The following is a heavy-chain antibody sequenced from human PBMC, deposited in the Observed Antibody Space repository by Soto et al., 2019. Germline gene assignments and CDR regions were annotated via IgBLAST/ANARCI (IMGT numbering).Heavy chain of an antibody. Sequence: GASVKVSSKASGYTFTSYGISWVRQAPGQGLEWMGWISAYNGNTNYAQKLQGRVTMTTDTSTSTAYMELRSLRSDDTAVYYCARGSPGGYGDYDPHGMDVWGQGTTVTVSS. D-gene: IGHD4-17*01. CDR1: GYTFTSYG. CDR2: ISAYNGNT. CDR3: ARGSPGGYGDYDPHGMDV. J-gene: IGHJ6*02. V-gene: IGHV1-18*01.